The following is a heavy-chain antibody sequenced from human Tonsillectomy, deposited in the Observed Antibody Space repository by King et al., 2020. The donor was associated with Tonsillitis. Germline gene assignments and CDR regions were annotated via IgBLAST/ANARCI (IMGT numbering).Heavy chain of an antibody. J-gene: IGHJ3*01. CDR1: GFTFRNYA. Sequence: VQLVESGGGLVQPGGSLRLSCAASGFTFRNYAMSWVRQAPGKGLEWVSAISGSGGSTYSADSVKGRFTISRENTKNTLYLQMNSLIVEDTAVYYCAKDKVATMPRDAFDFWGQGTMVTVSS. D-gene: IGHD5-12*01. CDR3: AKDKVATMPRDAFDF. CDR2: ISGSGGST. V-gene: IGHV3-23*04.